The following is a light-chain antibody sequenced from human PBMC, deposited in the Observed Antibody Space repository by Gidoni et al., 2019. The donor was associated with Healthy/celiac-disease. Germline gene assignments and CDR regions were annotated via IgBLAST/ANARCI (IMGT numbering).Light chain of an antibody. CDR1: QSVSSSY. CDR3: QQYGSSPPIT. Sequence: EIVLTQSTGTLSLSPGERATLSCRASQSVSSSYLAWYQQKPGQAPRLLIYGASSRATGIPDSFSGSGSGTDFTLTIIRLEPEAFAVYYCQQYGSSPPITFGHGTRLEIK. CDR2: GAS. V-gene: IGKV3-20*01. J-gene: IGKJ5*01.